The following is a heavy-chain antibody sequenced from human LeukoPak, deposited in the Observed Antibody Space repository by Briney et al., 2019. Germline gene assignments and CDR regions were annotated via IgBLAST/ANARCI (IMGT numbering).Heavy chain of an antibody. J-gene: IGHJ6*02. CDR3: ARVPYYYDSSGYYRSYYGMDV. CDR1: GGSFSGYY. D-gene: IGHD3-22*01. V-gene: IGHV4-34*01. CDR2: INHSGST. Sequence: SETLSLTCAVYGGSFSGYYWSWIRQPPGKGLEWIGEINHSGSTNYNPSLKSRVTISVGTSKNQFSLKLSSVTAADTAVYYCARVPYYYDSSGYYRSYYGMDVWGQGTTVTVSS.